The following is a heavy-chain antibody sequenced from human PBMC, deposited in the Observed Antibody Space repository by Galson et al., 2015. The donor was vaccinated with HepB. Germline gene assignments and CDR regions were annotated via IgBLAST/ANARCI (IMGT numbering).Heavy chain of an antibody. CDR2: ISYDGRNK. CDR1: GFMFSSYA. D-gene: IGHD7-27*01. J-gene: IGHJ2*01. CDR3: ARGGQPGDVLNYWYFDL. Sequence: SLRLSRAGSGFMFSSYAMHWVRQAPGKGLEWVAVISYDGRNKYYADSVKGRFSISRDNSKNTLYLQMNSLRAADTSVYYCARGGQPGDVLNYWYFDLWGRGTLVTVSS. V-gene: IGHV3-30*04.